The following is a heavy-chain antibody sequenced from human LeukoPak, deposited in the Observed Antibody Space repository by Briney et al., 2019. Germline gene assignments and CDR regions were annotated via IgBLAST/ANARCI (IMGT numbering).Heavy chain of an antibody. CDR2: IYYSGST. CDR1: GGSISSYY. CDR3: ARDAAADAFDI. V-gene: IGHV4-59*01. Sequence: SETLSLTCTVSGGSISSYYWSWIRQPPGKGLEWIGYIYYSGSTNYNPSLKSRVTISVDTSKNQFSLKLSSVTAADTAVYYCARDAAADAFDIWGQGTMVTDSS. D-gene: IGHD6-13*01. J-gene: IGHJ3*02.